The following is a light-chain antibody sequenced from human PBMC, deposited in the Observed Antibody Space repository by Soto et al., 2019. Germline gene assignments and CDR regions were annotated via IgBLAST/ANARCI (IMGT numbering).Light chain of an antibody. V-gene: IGLV2-14*01. CDR3: NSYAGDIIRFV. CDR1: SSDVGAYKY. J-gene: IGLJ1*01. CDR2: EVS. Sequence: QSFLTQPASVSGSPGQSVTISCTGTSSDVGAYKYVSWYQQHPGKAPKLMIYEVSSRPSGVSNRFSGSKSGNTASLTISGLQADDEADYYCNSYAGDIIRFVFGTGTKVTVL.